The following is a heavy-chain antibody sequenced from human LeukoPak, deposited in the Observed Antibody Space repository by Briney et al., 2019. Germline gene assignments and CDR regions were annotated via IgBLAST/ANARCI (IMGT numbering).Heavy chain of an antibody. D-gene: IGHD4-17*01. Sequence: GGSLRLSCIASGFTFGDDAWSWFRQAPGKGLEFIAFIRKKGYGETTDYAASVRGRFTVSRDDAISVAYLQMNSLQTEDTALYYCSRGLHDYGDSNYYFDQWGRGILVIVSS. CDR2: IRKKGYGETT. J-gene: IGHJ4*02. CDR1: GFTFGDDA. V-gene: IGHV3-49*03. CDR3: SRGLHDYGDSNYYFDQ.